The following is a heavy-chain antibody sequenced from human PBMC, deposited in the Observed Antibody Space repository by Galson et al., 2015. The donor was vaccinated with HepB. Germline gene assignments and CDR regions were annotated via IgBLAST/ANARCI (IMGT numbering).Heavy chain of an antibody. CDR1: GFTFSNFW. V-gene: IGHV3-7*02. J-gene: IGHJ3*02. CDR3: ARSSSWSSGGSCYSVPNAFDI. Sequence: SLRLSCAASGFTFSNFWMSWVRQAPGKGLEWVANIKTDGSEKYYVDSVKGRFTISRDNAKNSLYLQMNSLRAEDTAVYYCARSSSWSSGGSCYSVPNAFDIWGQGTMVTVSS. CDR2: IKTDGSEK. D-gene: IGHD2-15*01.